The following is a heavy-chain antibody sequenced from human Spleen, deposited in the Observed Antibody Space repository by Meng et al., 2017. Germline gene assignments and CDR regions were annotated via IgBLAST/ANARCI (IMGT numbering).Heavy chain of an antibody. D-gene: IGHD4-11*01. Sequence: QGPLTQWGAGLLKPSETLSLTCAVYGGSFSGYYWSWIRQPPGKGLEWIGEINHSGSTNYNPSLESRATISVDTSQNNLSLKLSSVTAADSAVYYCARGPTTMAHDFDYWGQGTLVTVSS. J-gene: IGHJ4*02. CDR2: INHSGST. CDR1: GGSFSGYY. V-gene: IGHV4-34*01. CDR3: ARGPTTMAHDFDY.